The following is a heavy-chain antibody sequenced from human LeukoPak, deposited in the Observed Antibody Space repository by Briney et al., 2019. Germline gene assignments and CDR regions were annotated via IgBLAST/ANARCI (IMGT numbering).Heavy chain of an antibody. J-gene: IGHJ3*02. CDR2: IIPIFGTA. CDR1: GYTFTTYD. V-gene: IGHV1-69*13. CDR3: ARPFNRAFDI. D-gene: IGHD1-14*01. Sequence: SVKVSCKASGYTFTTYDINWVRQATGQGLEWMGGIIPIFGTANYAQKFQGRVTITADESTSTAYMELSSLRSEDTAVYYCARPFNRAFDIWGQGTMVTVSS.